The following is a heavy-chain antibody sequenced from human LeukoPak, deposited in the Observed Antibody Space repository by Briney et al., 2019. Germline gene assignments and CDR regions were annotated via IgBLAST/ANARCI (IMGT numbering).Heavy chain of an antibody. CDR1: GFTFSNAW. J-gene: IGHJ3*02. V-gene: IGHV3-15*04. D-gene: IGHD3-16*02. CDR3: TTMNFNYDYVWGSYRPPSGYAFDI. Sequence: PGGSLRLSCAASGFTFSNAWMSWVRQAPGKGLEWVGRIESKTDGGTTDYAAPVKGRFTISRDDSKNTLYLQMNSLKTEDTVVYYCTTMNFNYDYVWGSYRPPSGYAFDIWGQGTMVTVSS. CDR2: IESKTDGGTT.